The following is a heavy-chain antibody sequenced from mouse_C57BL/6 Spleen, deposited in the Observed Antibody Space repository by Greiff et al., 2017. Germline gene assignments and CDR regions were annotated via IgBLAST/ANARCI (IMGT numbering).Heavy chain of an antibody. D-gene: IGHD3-3*01. J-gene: IGHJ1*03. Sequence: VQLQQPGAELVRPGSSVKLSCKASGYTFTSYWMHWVKQRPIQGLEWIGNIDPSDSETHYNQKFKDKATLTVDKSSSTAYMQLSSLTSEDSAVYYCARYRDFYWYFDVWGTGTTVTVSS. CDR1: GYTFTSYW. CDR2: IDPSDSET. CDR3: ARYRDFYWYFDV. V-gene: IGHV1-52*01.